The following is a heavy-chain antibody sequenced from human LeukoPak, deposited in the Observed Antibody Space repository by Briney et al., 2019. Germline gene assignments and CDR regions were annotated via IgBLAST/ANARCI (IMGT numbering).Heavy chain of an antibody. CDR3: ARDLGTYGSSSIFFDY. CDR2: ISAYNGDT. J-gene: IGHJ4*02. D-gene: IGHD6-6*01. CDR1: GYTFTSYG. Sequence: ASVTVSCKASGYTFTSYGISWVRQAPGQGLEWMGWISAYNGDTRYAQKLQGRFTMTTDTSTSTAYMELRSLRSDDTAVHYCARDLGTYGSSSIFFDYWGQGTLVTVSS. V-gene: IGHV1-18*01.